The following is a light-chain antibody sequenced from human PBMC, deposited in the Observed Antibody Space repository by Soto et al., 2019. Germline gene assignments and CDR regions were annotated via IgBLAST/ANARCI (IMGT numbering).Light chain of an antibody. J-gene: IGLJ3*02. CDR3: SSFTSINTWV. CDR2: EVS. CDR1: SSDVGGYNY. V-gene: IGLV2-14*01. Sequence: QSVLTQPASVSGSPGQSITISCTGTSSDVGGYNYVSWYQQHPGKAPKLKIYEVSNRPSGVSDRFSGSKSGNTASLTISGLQAEDEDDYYCSSFTSINTWVFGGGTKVTVL.